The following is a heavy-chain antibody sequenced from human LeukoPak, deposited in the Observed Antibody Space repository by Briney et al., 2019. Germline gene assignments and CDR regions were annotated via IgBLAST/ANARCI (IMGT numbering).Heavy chain of an antibody. Sequence: PSETLSLTCNVSDGSISSTNYYWVWIRQPPGKGLEWIGYIYYSGSTNYNPSLKSRVTISVDTSKNQFSLKLSSVTAADTAVYYCARADDPLLPFDYWGQGTLVTVSS. V-gene: IGHV4-61*05. J-gene: IGHJ4*02. CDR3: ARADDPLLPFDY. D-gene: IGHD1-26*01. CDR2: IYYSGST. CDR1: DGSISSTNYY.